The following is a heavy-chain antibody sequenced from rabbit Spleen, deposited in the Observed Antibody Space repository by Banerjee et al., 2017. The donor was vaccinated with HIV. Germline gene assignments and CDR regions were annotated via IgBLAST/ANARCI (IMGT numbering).Heavy chain of an antibody. D-gene: IGHD6-1*01. CDR3: ARGVVAYGGSGWDL. V-gene: IGHV1S45*01. J-gene: IGHJ4*01. CDR2: INTATGKA. Sequence: QEQLVESGRGLVKPEGSLTLTCKASGFSFSDRDVMCWVRQAPGKGLEWIACINTATGKAVYASWAKGRVTISKTSSTTATLQLNSLTVADTATYFCARGVVAYGGSGWDLWGPGTLVTVS. CDR1: GFSFSDRDV.